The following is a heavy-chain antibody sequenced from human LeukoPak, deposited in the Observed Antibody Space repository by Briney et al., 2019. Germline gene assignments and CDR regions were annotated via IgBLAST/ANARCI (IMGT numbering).Heavy chain of an antibody. CDR3: ARQGTGTYYYYMDV. D-gene: IGHD1-1*01. CDR1: GGSFSGYY. Sequence: SETLSLTCAVYGGSFSGYYWSWIRQPPGKGLEWIGEINHSGSTNYNPSLKSRVTISVDTSKNQFSLKLSSVTAADTAVYYCARQGTGTYYYYMDVWGKGTTVTISS. J-gene: IGHJ6*03. CDR2: INHSGST. V-gene: IGHV4-34*01.